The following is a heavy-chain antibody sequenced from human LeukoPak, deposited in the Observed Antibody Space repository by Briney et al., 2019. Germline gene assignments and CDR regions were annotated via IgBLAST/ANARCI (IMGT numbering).Heavy chain of an antibody. V-gene: IGHV4-59*01. CDR1: GGSLTNYY. J-gene: IGHJ4*02. Sequence: SETLSLTCSVTGGSLTNYYWGWIRKPPGKGLEWIGYIYYSGDANYNPSLKSRVTISVDTSKNQFSLKLRSVTAADTAVYYCARWGTISLYQSFDYWGQGILVTVSS. D-gene: IGHD2-2*01. CDR3: ARWGTISLYQSFDY. CDR2: IYYSGDA.